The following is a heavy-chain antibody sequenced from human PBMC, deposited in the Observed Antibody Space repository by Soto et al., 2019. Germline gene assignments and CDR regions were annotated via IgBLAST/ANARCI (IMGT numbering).Heavy chain of an antibody. CDR1: GGSLSSYY. CDR3: ARDNQQPEEYYYGLDV. D-gene: IGHD6-13*01. CDR2: IYISGST. Sequence: PSETLSLTCTLSGGSLSSYYWNWIRQPAGKGLEWIGRIYISGSTNYNPSLKSRVTMSVDTSKNQFSLKLSSVTAADTAVYYCARDNQQPEEYYYGLDVWGQGTTVTVSS. V-gene: IGHV4-4*07. J-gene: IGHJ6*02.